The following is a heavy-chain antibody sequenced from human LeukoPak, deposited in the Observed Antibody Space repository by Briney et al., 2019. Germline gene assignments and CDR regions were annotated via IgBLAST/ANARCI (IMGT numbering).Heavy chain of an antibody. D-gene: IGHD2-21*02. Sequence: RASVKVSCKASGYTFTSHGITWVRQAPGQGLEWMGRIIPILGIANYAQKFQGRVTITADKSTSTAYMELSSLRSEDTAVYYCARTYCGGDCYLDYWGQGTLVTVSS. CDR3: ARTYCGGDCYLDY. V-gene: IGHV1-69*04. CDR1: GYTFTSHG. CDR2: IIPILGIA. J-gene: IGHJ4*02.